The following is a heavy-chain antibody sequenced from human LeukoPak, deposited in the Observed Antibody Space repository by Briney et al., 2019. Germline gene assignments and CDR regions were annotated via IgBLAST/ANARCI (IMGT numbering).Heavy chain of an antibody. CDR2: IYYSGST. CDR1: GGSISSSSYY. CDR3: ARGGQVTIFGVATNWFDP. J-gene: IGHJ5*02. V-gene: IGHV4-39*07. D-gene: IGHD3-3*01. Sequence: PSETLSLTCTVSGGSISSSSYYWGWIRQPPGKGLEWIGSIYYSGSTYYNPSLKSRVTISVDTSKNQFSLKLSSVTAADTAVYYCARGGQVTIFGVATNWFDPWGQGTLVTVSS.